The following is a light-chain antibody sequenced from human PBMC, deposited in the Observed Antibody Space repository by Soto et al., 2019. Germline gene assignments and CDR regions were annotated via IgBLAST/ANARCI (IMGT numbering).Light chain of an antibody. CDR1: SSNIGSNY. CDR2: TNN. Sequence: QPVLTQPPSPSGTPGQRVTISCSGSSSNIGSNYVYWYQQLPGTAPKLLIYTNNQRPAGVPGRFSGSKSGTSASLGISGLRSEDEADYYCAAWDDSLSGWVFGGGTKVTVL. J-gene: IGLJ3*02. V-gene: IGLV1-47*01. CDR3: AAWDDSLSGWV.